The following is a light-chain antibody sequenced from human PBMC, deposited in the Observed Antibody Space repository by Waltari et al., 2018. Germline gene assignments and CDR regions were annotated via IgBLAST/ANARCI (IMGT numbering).Light chain of an antibody. Sequence: QSVLPQPPSASGTPGQRVTISCSGSSPNIGTNSVTWYQQRPGTAPKLLIYGNNQRPSGVPDRFSGSKSGTSASLAISGLQSEDEADYFCAAWDDSLDGFYVFGTGTKVTVL. CDR3: AAWDDSLDGFYV. J-gene: IGLJ1*01. CDR2: GNN. V-gene: IGLV1-44*01. CDR1: SPNIGTNS.